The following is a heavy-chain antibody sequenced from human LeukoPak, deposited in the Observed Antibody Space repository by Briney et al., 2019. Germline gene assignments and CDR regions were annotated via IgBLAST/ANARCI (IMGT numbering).Heavy chain of an antibody. CDR2: IYTGGNT. CDR3: ARGDDSGYHDYFDY. CDR1: GFTVDSNY. V-gene: IGHV3-53*01. D-gene: IGHD3-22*01. Sequence: GGSLRLSCAASGFTVDSNYLSWVRQAPGKGLEWVSTIYTGGNTYYAASVKGRFTISRDFSKNTVFLHMNSLRAEDTAMYYCARGDDSGYHDYFDYWGQGALATVSS. J-gene: IGHJ4*02.